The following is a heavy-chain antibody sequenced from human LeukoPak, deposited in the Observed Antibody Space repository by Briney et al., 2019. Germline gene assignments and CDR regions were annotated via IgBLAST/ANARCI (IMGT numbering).Heavy chain of an antibody. D-gene: IGHD2/OR15-2a*01. J-gene: IGHJ4*02. Sequence: SETLSLTCAVSGASVSNSHWNWIRQFPGKGLEWIGCLSYTGKTDYNPSLSSRVTLSLGTSNNQVSLKLKSLTAADTAVYYCSEGYFEPFAHWGPGTLVTVSS. CDR2: LSYTGKT. V-gene: IGHV4-59*02. CDR1: GASVSNSH. CDR3: SEGYFEPFAH.